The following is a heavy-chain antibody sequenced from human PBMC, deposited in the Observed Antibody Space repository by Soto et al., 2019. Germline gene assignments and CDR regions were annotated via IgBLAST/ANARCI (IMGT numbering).Heavy chain of an antibody. CDR3: AKVYYDYIWGSYRPGDYYYYYMDV. CDR2: ISGSGGST. D-gene: IGHD3-16*02. J-gene: IGHJ6*03. V-gene: IGHV3-23*01. Sequence: GGSLRLSRAASGFTFSSYAMSWVRQAPGKGLEWVSAISGSGGSTYYADSVKGRFTISRDNSKNTLYLQMNSLRAEDTAVYYCAKVYYDYIWGSYRPGDYYYYYMDVWGKGTTVTVSS. CDR1: GFTFSSYA.